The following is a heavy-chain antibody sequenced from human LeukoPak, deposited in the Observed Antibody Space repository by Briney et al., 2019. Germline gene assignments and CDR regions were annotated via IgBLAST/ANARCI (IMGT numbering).Heavy chain of an antibody. CDR1: GFTFSSYD. J-gene: IGHJ4*02. V-gene: IGHV3-23*01. Sequence: AGGSLILSCAASGFTFSSYDMSWVRQAPGKGLEWVSSISGSGDRTIYADSVRGRLTISRDNSKSTLYLQMSSLRAEDTAVYYCAKVPQPDYYFDYWGQGFLVTVSS. CDR2: ISGSGDRT. CDR3: AKVPQPDYYFDY.